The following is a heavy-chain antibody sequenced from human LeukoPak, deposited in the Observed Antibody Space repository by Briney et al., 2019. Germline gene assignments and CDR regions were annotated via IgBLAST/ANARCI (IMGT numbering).Heavy chain of an antibody. V-gene: IGHV3-74*01. CDR2: IDEFGSVT. D-gene: IGHD3-10*02. Sequence: WVSRIDEFGSVTNSADSVQGRFSISRGNAKNALYLQMNSLRAEDTAVYYCVRDMFGGRDYWGQGTLVTVSS. CDR3: VRDMFGGRDY. J-gene: IGHJ4*02.